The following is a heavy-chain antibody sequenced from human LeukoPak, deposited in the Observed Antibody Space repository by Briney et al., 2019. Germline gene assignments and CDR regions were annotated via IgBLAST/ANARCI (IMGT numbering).Heavy chain of an antibody. J-gene: IGHJ4*02. Sequence: SETLSLTCTVSGGSISSGDYYWSWIRQPPGKGLEWIGYIYYSGSTYYNPSLKSRVTISVDTSKNQFSLKLSSVTAADTAVYYCARDPRSGWYYFDYWGQGTLVTVSS. V-gene: IGHV4-30-4*08. CDR2: IYYSGST. CDR1: GGSISSGDYY. D-gene: IGHD6-19*01. CDR3: ARDPRSGWYYFDY.